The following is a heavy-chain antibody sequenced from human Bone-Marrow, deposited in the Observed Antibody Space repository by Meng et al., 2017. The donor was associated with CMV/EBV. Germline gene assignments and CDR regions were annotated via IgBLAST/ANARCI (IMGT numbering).Heavy chain of an antibody. V-gene: IGHV3-33*05. J-gene: IGHJ5*02. CDR2: IKYDGTEK. Sequence: GESLKISCVASGFIFKTYVMHWVRQAPGKGLEWVTGIKYDGTEKYYADSVRGRFTISRDNSKNTLYLQMNSLRAEDTAVYYCAMYGYSSSWYVPWFDPWGQGNRVNGAS. CDR3: AMYGYSSSWYVPWFDP. D-gene: IGHD6-13*01. CDR1: GFIFKTYV.